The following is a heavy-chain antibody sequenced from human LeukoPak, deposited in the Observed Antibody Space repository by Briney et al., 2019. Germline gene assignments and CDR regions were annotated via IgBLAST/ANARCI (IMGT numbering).Heavy chain of an antibody. D-gene: IGHD3-3*01. CDR1: GLTFSSYW. J-gene: IGHJ4*02. Sequence: GGSLRLSCAASGLTFSSYWMSWVRQAPGKGLEWVANIKQGGSEKYYMDSVKGRFTISRDNAKNSLYLQMNSLRAEDTAVYYCARAYYDFWSGSYFDYWGQGTLVTVSS. CDR2: IKQGGSEK. V-gene: IGHV3-7*01. CDR3: ARAYYDFWSGSYFDY.